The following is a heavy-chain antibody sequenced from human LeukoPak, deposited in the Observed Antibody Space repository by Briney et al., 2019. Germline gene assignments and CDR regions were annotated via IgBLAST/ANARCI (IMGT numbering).Heavy chain of an antibody. CDR2: IIPIFGTA. CDR1: GGTFSSYA. V-gene: IGHV1-69*01. D-gene: IGHD3-10*01. CDR3: ARSYYGSGREDV. Sequence: SVKVSCKASGGTFSSYAISWVRQAPGQGLEWMGGIIPIFGTANYAQKFQGRVTITADESTSTAYMELSSLRSEDTGVYYCARSYYGSGREDVWGKGTTVTVSS. J-gene: IGHJ6*04.